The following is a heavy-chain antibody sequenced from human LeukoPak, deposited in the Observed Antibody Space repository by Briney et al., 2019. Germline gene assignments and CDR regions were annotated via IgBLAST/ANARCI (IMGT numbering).Heavy chain of an antibody. V-gene: IGHV3-30*18. CDR1: GFTFSSYA. CDR2: MSYDGFNK. J-gene: IGHJ4*02. Sequence: GRSLRLSCAASGFTFSSYAMHWVRQSLGKGLEWVVVMSYDGFNKYYADSVRGRFTISRDNSKNTLYLQMNSLRAGDTAVYYCAKTKGYSYGYYFDYWGQGTLVTVSS. CDR3: AKTKGYSYGYYFDY. D-gene: IGHD5-18*01.